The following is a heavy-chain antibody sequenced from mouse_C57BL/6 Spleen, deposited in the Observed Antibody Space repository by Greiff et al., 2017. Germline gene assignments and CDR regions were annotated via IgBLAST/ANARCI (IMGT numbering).Heavy chain of an antibody. J-gene: IGHJ2*01. CDR2: INPYNGGT. D-gene: IGHD4-1*01. CDR1: GYTFTDYY. V-gene: IGHV1-19*01. CDR3: ARLGPYYFDY. Sequence: VQLQQSGPVLVKPGASVKMSCKASGYTFTDYYMNWVKQSHGKSLEWIGVINPYNGGTSYNQKFKGKATLTVDKSSSTAYMELNSLTSEDSAVYYCARLGPYYFDYWGQGTTLTVSS.